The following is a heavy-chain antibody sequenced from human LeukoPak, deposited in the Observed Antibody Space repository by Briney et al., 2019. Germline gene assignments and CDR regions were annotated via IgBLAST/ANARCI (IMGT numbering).Heavy chain of an antibody. D-gene: IGHD2-2*01. V-gene: IGHV4-59*10. Sequence: SETLSLTCAVYGGSISSYYWSWIRQPAGKGLEWIGRIYTSGSTNYNPSLKSRVTMSVDTSKNQFSLKLSSVTAADTAVYYCASGPDCSSTSCLLFNWGQGTLVTVSS. CDR2: IYTSGST. CDR3: ASGPDCSSTSCLLFN. CDR1: GGSISSYY. J-gene: IGHJ4*02.